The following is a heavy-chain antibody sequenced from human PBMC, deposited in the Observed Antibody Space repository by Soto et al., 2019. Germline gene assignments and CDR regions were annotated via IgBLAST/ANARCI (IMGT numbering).Heavy chain of an antibody. CDR3: ASSPAAQPYYYYYGMDV. J-gene: IGHJ6*02. CDR1: GFTFSDYY. V-gene: IGHV3-11*06. CDR2: ISSSSSYT. Sequence: QVQLVESGGGLVKPGGSLRLSCAASGFTFSDYYMSWIRQAPGKGLEWVSYISSSSSYTNYADSVKGRFTISRDNAKNSLYLQMNSLRAEDTAVYYCASSPAAQPYYYYYGMDVWGQGTTVTVSS. D-gene: IGHD2-2*01.